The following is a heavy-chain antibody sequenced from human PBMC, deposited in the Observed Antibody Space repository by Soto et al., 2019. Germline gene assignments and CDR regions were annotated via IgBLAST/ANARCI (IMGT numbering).Heavy chain of an antibody. CDR2: INHSGST. CDR3: ARSAVAVHAFDI. V-gene: IGHV4-34*01. Sequence: SETVSLTGAVDGSFYSGDCWSWIRQPPGKGLEWIGEINHSGSTNYNPSLKSRVTISVDTSKNQSSLKLSSVTAADTAVYYCARSAVAVHAFDIWGQGTMVTVSS. D-gene: IGHD6-19*01. J-gene: IGHJ3*02. CDR1: GSFYSGDC.